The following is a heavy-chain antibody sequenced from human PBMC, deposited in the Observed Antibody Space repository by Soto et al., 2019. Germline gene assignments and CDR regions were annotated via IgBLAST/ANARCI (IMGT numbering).Heavy chain of an antibody. Sequence: SETLSLTCTVSGGSISSGGYYWSWIRQHPGKGLEWIGYIYYSGSTYYNPSLKSRVTVSVDTSKNQFSLKLSSVTAADTAVYYCARSGYSYGPNPLLYWGQGTLVTVSS. J-gene: IGHJ4*02. CDR1: GGSISSGGYY. D-gene: IGHD5-18*01. CDR2: IYYSGST. V-gene: IGHV4-31*03. CDR3: ARSGYSYGPNPLLY.